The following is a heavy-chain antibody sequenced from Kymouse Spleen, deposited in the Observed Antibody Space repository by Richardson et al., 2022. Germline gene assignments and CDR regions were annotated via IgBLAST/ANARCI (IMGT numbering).Heavy chain of an antibody. CDR1: GGSISSGGYY. D-gene: IGHD2-15*01. Sequence: QVQLQESGPGLVKPSQTLSLTCTVSGGSISSGGYYWSWIRQHPGKGLEWIGYIYYSGSTYYNPSLKSRVTISVDTSKNQFSLKLSSVTAADTAVYYCARGYCSGGSCYSHNWFDPWGQGTLVTVSS. J-gene: IGHJ5*02. V-gene: IGHV4-31*03. CDR2: IYYSGST. CDR3: ARGYCSGGSCYSHNWFDP.